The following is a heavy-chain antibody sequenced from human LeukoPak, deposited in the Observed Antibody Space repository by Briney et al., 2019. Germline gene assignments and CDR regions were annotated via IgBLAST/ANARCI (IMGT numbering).Heavy chain of an antibody. J-gene: IGHJ4*02. D-gene: IGHD4-17*01. CDR2: ISGSGADT. CDR1: GFTFSNFA. Sequence: GGSLRLSCTTSGFTFSNFAMSWVRQAPGEGLGWVSIISGSGADTFYTDSVKGRSTISRDNSKNTLYLQMNSLRAEDTAVYYCAKPHGVGYLGQGTLVTVSS. CDR3: AKPHGVGY. V-gene: IGHV3-23*01.